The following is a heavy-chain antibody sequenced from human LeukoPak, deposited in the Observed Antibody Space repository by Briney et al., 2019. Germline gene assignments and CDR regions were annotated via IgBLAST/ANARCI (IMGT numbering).Heavy chain of an antibody. J-gene: IGHJ6*02. Sequence: SETLSLTCTVSGGSISSYYWSWIRQPPGKGLEWIGYIYYSGSTNYNPSLKSRVTISVDTSKNQFSLKLSSVTAADTAVYYCARDVGDCSSTSCSRYYYYGMDVWGQGTTDTVSS. CDR3: ARDVGDCSSTSCSRYYYYGMDV. CDR2: IYYSGST. D-gene: IGHD2-2*01. CDR1: GGSISSYY. V-gene: IGHV4-59*01.